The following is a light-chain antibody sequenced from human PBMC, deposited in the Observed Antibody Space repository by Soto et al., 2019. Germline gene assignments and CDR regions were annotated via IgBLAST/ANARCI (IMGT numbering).Light chain of an antibody. V-gene: IGLV2-14*01. Sequence: QSALTQPASVSGSPGQSIAISCTGTSSDVGGYNYVSWYQQHPGKAPKLMIHEVSNRPSGISDRFSGSKFGNTASLTISGLQADDEADYYCSSHTSYSTRVFGTGTKVTVL. CDR2: EVS. J-gene: IGLJ1*01. CDR3: SSHTSYSTRV. CDR1: SSDVGGYNY.